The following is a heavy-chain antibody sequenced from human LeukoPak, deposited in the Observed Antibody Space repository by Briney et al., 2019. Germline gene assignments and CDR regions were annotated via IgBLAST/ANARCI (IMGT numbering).Heavy chain of an antibody. D-gene: IGHD3-10*01. CDR1: GFTFSSYG. V-gene: IGHV3-33*08. Sequence: GGSLRLSCAASGFTFSSYGMHWVRQAPGKGLEWVAVIWYDGSNKYYADSVKGRFTISRDNSKNTLYLQMNSLRAEDTAVYYCARDGSTVRGVISGYAFDIWGQGTMVTVSS. CDR2: IWYDGSNK. CDR3: ARDGSTVRGVISGYAFDI. J-gene: IGHJ3*02.